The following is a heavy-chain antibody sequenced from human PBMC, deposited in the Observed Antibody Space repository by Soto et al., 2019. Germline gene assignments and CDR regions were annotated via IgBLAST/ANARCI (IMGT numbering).Heavy chain of an antibody. J-gene: IGHJ4*02. V-gene: IGHV3-33*01. D-gene: IGHD1-26*01. CDR2: IWYDGSNK. CDR1: GFTLSSYG. Sequence: GGSLRLSCAASGFTLSSYGMHWVRQAPGKGLEWVAVIWYDGSNKYYADSVKGRFTISRYNSKNTLYLQMNSLRAEDTAVYYCARDAPSRYSGSYYLGYWGQGTLVTVSS. CDR3: ARDAPSRYSGSYYLGY.